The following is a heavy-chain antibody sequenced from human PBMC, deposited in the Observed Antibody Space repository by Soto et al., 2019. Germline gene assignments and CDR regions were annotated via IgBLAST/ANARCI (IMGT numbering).Heavy chain of an antibody. CDR2: IYYSGST. CDR1: GGSISSGGYY. V-gene: IGHV4-31*03. CDR3: ARDHHGDYDY. J-gene: IGHJ4*02. D-gene: IGHD4-17*01. Sequence: SETLSLTCTVSGGSISSGGYYWSWIRQHPGKGLEWIGYIYYSGSTYYNPSLKSRVTISVDTSKNQFSLKLSSVTAADTAVYYCARDHHGDYDYWGPGTLVTVYS.